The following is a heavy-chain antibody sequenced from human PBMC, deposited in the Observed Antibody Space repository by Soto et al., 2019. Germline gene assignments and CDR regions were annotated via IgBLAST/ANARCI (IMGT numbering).Heavy chain of an antibody. D-gene: IGHD6-13*01. V-gene: IGHV3-9*01. CDR2: ISWNSNTI. J-gene: IGHJ3*02. Sequence: GGSLRLSCAASGFTFGDYAMHWVRQAPGRGLEWVSGISWNSNTIGYADSVKGRFTISRDNAKRSLFMQMNGLRVEDTALYYCAKDSPYSSSWSRAFDIWGQETMVTVSS. CDR3: AKDSPYSSSWSRAFDI. CDR1: GFTFGDYA.